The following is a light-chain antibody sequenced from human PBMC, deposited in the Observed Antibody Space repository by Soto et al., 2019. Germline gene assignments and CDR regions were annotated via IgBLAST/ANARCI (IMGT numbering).Light chain of an antibody. J-gene: IGKJ1*01. V-gene: IGKV1-5*03. Sequence: DIQMTQSPSTLSASVGDRVTITCRASQSISNWLAWYQQKPGKAPKLLIYKASSLESGVPSRFSGSGSGTEFTLTISSLQPDDFATYYCQQYNSFPTFGQGTNVEIK. CDR1: QSISNW. CDR2: KAS. CDR3: QQYNSFPT.